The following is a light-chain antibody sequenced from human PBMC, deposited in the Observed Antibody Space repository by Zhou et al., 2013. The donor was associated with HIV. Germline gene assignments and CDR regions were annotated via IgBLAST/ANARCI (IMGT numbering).Light chain of an antibody. CDR2: GVS. V-gene: IGKV3-20*01. CDR1: QSVSSSY. Sequence: EIVLTQSPGTLSLSPGERATLSCRASQSVSSSYLAWYQQKPGQAPRLLIYGVSSRATGIPDRFSGSGSGTDFTLTISRLEPEDFAVYYCQQYGSSPVTFGQGTKLEIK. J-gene: IGKJ2*01. CDR3: QQYGSSPVT.